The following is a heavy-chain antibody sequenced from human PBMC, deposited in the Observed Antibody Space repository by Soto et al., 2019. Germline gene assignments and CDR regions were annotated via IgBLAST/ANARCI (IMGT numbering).Heavy chain of an antibody. D-gene: IGHD4-4*01. Sequence: EVQLVESGGGLVQPGGSLRLSCAVSGFSFSSAWMTWIRQAPGKGLEWVAIMNEDGSERYYVDAVKGRFTISRDNAKNALFLQMNSLRGEDTAVYFCARDRAYSRLDYWVQGSLVTVSS. CDR1: GFSFSSAW. CDR3: ARDRAYSRLDY. CDR2: MNEDGSER. J-gene: IGHJ4*02. V-gene: IGHV3-7*03.